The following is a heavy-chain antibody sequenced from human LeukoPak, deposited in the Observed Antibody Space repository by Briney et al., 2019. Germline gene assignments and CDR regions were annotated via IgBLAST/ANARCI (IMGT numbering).Heavy chain of an antibody. CDR2: IIPIFGTA. CDR1: GGTFGSYA. V-gene: IGHV1-69*13. Sequence: SVKVSCKASGGTFGSYAISWVRQAPGQGLEWMGGIIPIFGTANYAQKFQGRVTITADESTSTAYMELSSLRSEDTAVYYCASNSYRGLDDPLYYYYGMDVWGQGTTVTVSS. J-gene: IGHJ6*02. D-gene: IGHD5-18*01. CDR3: ASNSYRGLDDPLYYYYGMDV.